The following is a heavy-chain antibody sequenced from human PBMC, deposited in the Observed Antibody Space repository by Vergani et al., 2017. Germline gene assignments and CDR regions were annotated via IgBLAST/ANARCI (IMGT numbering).Heavy chain of an antibody. CDR3: AKDLVDLSGVTSPGDALLVGMDV. CDR1: GFTFSSYA. D-gene: IGHD4-17*01. V-gene: IGHV3-23*04. J-gene: IGHJ6*02. CDR2: ISGSGGST. Sequence: VQLVESGGGLVKPGGSLRLSCAASGFTFSSYAMSWVRQAPGKGLEWVSAISGSGGSTYYADSVKGRFTISRDNSKNTLYLQMNSLRAEDTAVYYCAKDLVDLSGVTSPGDALLVGMDVWGQGTTVTVSS.